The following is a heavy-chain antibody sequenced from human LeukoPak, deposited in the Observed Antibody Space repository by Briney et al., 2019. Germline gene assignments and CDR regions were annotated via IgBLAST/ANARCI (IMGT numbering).Heavy chain of an antibody. CDR1: GFTFSSYS. J-gene: IGHJ5*02. CDR3: AISVTTFSSWFDP. Sequence: GGSLRLSCAASGFTFSSYSMNWVRQAPGKGLEWVSSISSSSSYIYYADSVKGRFTISRDNAKNSLYLQMNSLRAEDTAVYYCAISVTTFSSWFDPWGQGTLVTVSS. V-gene: IGHV3-21*01. D-gene: IGHD4-17*01. CDR2: ISSSSSYI.